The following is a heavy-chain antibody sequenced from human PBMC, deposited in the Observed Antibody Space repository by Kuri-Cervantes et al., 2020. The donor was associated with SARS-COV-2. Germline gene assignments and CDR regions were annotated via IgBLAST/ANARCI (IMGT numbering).Heavy chain of an antibody. J-gene: IGHJ6*03. V-gene: IGHV4-34*01. CDR1: GGSFSGYY. D-gene: IGHD2-2*01. CDR3: ARGYGSTFMDV. CDR2: INHSGST. Sequence: ESLKISCAVYGGSFSGYYWSWIRQPPGKGLEWIGEINHSGSTNYNPSLKSRVTISVDTSKNQFSLKLSSVTAADTAVYYCARGYGSTFMDVWGKGTTVTVSS.